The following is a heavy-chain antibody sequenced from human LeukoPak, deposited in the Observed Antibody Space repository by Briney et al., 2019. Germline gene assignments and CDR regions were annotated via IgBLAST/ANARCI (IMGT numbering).Heavy chain of an antibody. D-gene: IGHD4-17*01. V-gene: IGHV3-23*01. J-gene: IGHJ4*02. CDR2: ISGSGGST. CDR3: AKGDGDYMYYFDY. CDR1: GFTFSSYA. Sequence: PGGSLRLSCAASGFTFSSYAMSWVRQAPGKGLEWVSAISGSGGSTYYADFVKGRFTISRDNSKNTLYLQMNSLRAEDTAVYYCAKGDGDYMYYFDYWGQGTLVTVSS.